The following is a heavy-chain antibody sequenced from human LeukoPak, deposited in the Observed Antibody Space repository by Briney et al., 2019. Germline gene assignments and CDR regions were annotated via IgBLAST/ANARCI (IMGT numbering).Heavy chain of an antibody. J-gene: IGHJ4*02. V-gene: IGHV1-69*01. CDR1: GGTFSSYA. CDR3: ARDQGSMVRGLYEMNY. CDR2: IIPIFGTA. Sequence: SVTVSCTASGGTFSSYAISWVRQAPGQGLEWMGGIIPIFGTANYAQKFQGRVTITADESTSTAYMELSSLRSEDTAVYYCARDQGSMVRGLYEMNYWGQGTLVTVSS. D-gene: IGHD3-10*01.